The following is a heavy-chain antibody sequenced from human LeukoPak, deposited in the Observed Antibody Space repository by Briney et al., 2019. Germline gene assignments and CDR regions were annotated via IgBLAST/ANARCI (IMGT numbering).Heavy chain of an antibody. V-gene: IGHV4-31*03. D-gene: IGHD2-2*01. J-gene: IGHJ6*03. CDR1: CGSITSGCYY. Sequence: NASDTVSLTCTLSCGSITSGCYYWSWIRQHPGKGLEWIGYIYYSGSPCYTPSLKSRVTISVDTSKNQFYLELSSVTAADMAVYYCARSYCSSTSCSPYYYYYMDVWGKGTTVTVSS. CDR2: IYYSGSP. CDR3: ARSYCSSTSCSPYYYYYMDV.